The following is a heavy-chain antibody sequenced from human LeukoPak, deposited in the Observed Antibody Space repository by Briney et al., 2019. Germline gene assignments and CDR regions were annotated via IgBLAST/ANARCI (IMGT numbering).Heavy chain of an antibody. V-gene: IGHV3-48*01. CDR1: GFTFSSYE. CDR3: ARDEWIAARPGYYYMDV. Sequence: GGSLRLSCAAPGFTFSSYEMNWVRQAPGKGLEWASYISSSSSTIYYADSVKGRFTTSRDNANNSLYLQMNSLRAEDTAVYYCARDEWIAARPGYYYMDVWGKGTTVTVSS. D-gene: IGHD6-6*01. CDR2: ISSSSSTI. J-gene: IGHJ6*03.